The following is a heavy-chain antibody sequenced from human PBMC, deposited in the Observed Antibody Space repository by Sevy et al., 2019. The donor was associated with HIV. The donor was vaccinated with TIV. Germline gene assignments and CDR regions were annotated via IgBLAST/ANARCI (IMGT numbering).Heavy chain of an antibody. D-gene: IGHD1-26*01. CDR2: IYYNGHI. V-gene: IGHV4-59*08. CDR3: AGENAWGRGYS. J-gene: IGHJ4*02. CDR1: GGSITSLY. Sequence: SETLSLSCTVSGGSITSLYWNWIRQPPGKGLEWIATIYYNGHINYNPSLKSRVTLSLDTSKNQFSLRLISVTAADTAMYYCAGENAWGRGYSWGQGTLVTVSS.